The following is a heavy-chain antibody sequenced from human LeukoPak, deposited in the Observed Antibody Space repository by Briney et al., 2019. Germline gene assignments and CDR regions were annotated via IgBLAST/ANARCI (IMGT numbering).Heavy chain of an antibody. D-gene: IGHD5-24*01. CDR2: MYYSGST. CDR1: GGSISSSSYY. J-gene: IGHJ4*02. CDR3: ASHRDGYNF. Sequence: SETLSLTCIVSGGSISSSSYYWGWIRQPPGTGLEWIGSMYYSGSTNYNPSLKSRVTISVDTSKNQFSLKLSSVTAADTAVYYCASHRDGYNFWGQGTLVTVSS. V-gene: IGHV4-39*07.